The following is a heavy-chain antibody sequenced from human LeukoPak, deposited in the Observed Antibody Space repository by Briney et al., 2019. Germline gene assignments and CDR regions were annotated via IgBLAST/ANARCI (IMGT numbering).Heavy chain of an antibody. J-gene: IGHJ4*02. CDR2: ISYDGSNK. CDR1: GFTFSSYG. Sequence: GGSLRLSCAASGFTFSSYGMHWVRQAPGKGLEWVAVISYDGSNKYYADSVKGRFTISRDNSKNTLYLQMNSLRAEDTAVYYCARGRRWLQLGIFDYWGQGTLVTVSS. V-gene: IGHV3-30*03. CDR3: ARGRRWLQLGIFDY. D-gene: IGHD5-12*01.